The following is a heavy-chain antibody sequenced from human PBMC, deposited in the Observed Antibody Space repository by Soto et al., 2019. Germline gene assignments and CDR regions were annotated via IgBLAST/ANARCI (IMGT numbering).Heavy chain of an antibody. CDR3: ARREGFGRTSSYDFDY. J-gene: IGHJ4*02. CDR2: IYPGDSDT. CDR1: GYTFTSYW. V-gene: IGHV5-51*01. D-gene: IGHD2-2*01. Sequence: PGESQKISCKGSGYTFTSYWIAWVRQMPGKGLEWIGIIYPGDSDTRYSPSFQGQVTISADKSITTAYLQWSSLKASDTAMYYCARREGFGRTSSYDFDYWGQGTVVTVSS.